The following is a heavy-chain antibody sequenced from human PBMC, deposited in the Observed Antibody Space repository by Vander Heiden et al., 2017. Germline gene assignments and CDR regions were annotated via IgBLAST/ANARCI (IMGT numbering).Heavy chain of an antibody. CDR1: GFTFSNAC. V-gene: IGHV3-15*01. CDR3: TADSGYAYYYGMDV. CDR2: IKSKTDGGTT. D-gene: IGHD5-12*01. J-gene: IGHJ6*02. Sequence: EVQLVESGGCLVKPGGSLRLSCAASGFTFSNACMSWVRQAPGKGLEWVGRIKSKTDGGTTDYAAPVKGRFTISRDDSKNTLYLQMNSLKTEDTAVYYCTADSGYAYYYGMDVWGQGTTVTVSS.